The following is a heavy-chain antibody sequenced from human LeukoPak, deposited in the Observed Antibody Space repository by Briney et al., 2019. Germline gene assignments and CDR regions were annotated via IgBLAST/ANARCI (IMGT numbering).Heavy chain of an antibody. V-gene: IGHV4-61*02. J-gene: IGHJ6*02. CDR2: IYTSGST. D-gene: IGHD2-15*01. CDR3: ARGGWGDCSGGSCYPYYYYYGMDV. Sequence: SQTLSLTCTVSGGSISSGSYYWSWIRQPAGKGLEWIGRIYTSGSTNYNPSLKSRVTISVDTSKNQFSLKLSSVTAADTAVYYCARGGWGDCSGGSCYPYYYYYGMDVWGQGTLVTVPS. CDR1: GGSISSGSYY.